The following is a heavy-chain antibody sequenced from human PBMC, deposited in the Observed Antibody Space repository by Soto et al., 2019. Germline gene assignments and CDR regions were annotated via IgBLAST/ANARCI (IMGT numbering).Heavy chain of an antibody. D-gene: IGHD6-13*01. Sequence: QVQLVESGGGVVQPGRSLRLSCAASGLTFTDYAMHWVRQAPGKGLEWVAGVSYDGSNKYYADSVKGRFTISRDNSKNTLYVQMSSLRAEDTAVYYCARAVGYSSSPEYVWGQGTTVTVSS. J-gene: IGHJ6*02. V-gene: IGHV3-30-3*01. CDR1: GLTFTDYA. CDR3: ARAVGYSSSPEYV. CDR2: VSYDGSNK.